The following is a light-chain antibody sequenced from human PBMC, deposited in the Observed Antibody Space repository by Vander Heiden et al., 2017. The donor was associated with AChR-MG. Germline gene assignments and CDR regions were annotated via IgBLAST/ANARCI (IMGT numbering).Light chain of an antibody. CDR2: DTT. CDR3: GLYMGSGISI. J-gene: IGLJ2*01. Sequence: QTVVTQEPSSSVSPGGTVTLTCGLTSGSVATSHHPCWYQQTPGQPPSTLIYDTTTRSSGVPDRFSGSHLGNKAALTITGAQAEDESDYYCGLYMGSGISIFGGGTKLTVL. CDR1: SGSVATSHH. V-gene: IGLV8-61*01.